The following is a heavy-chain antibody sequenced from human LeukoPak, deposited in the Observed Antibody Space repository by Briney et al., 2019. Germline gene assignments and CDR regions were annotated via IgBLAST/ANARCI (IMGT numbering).Heavy chain of an antibody. CDR1: GFTFNDYY. V-gene: IGHV3-7*01. Sequence: PGGSLRLSCAASGFTFNDYYMSWIRQAPGKGLECVANIKPDGSEKNYVDSVKGRFTISRDNAKKSLSLQMNSLRAEDTAVYYCARYNSDWGCLDPWGQGTLVTVSS. CDR3: ARYNSDWGCLDP. D-gene: IGHD6-19*01. CDR2: IKPDGSEK. J-gene: IGHJ5*02.